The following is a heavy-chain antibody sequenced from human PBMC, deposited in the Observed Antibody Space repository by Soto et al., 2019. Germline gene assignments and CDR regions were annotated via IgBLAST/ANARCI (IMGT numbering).Heavy chain of an antibody. V-gene: IGHV3-30*09. J-gene: IGHJ3*01. CDR1: GFAFSTYA. CDR3: AREAYYESDDSGAFDV. D-gene: IGHD3-22*01. Sequence: QMQLVESGGGVVQPGRSLRLSCAASGFAFSTYAVHWVRQAPGKGLEWLAVISYDGSLTYYAESVRGRIAASRDNSNNTLSLQMNSLTPEDTATYFCAREAYYESDDSGAFDVWGQGTVVIVSS. CDR2: ISYDGSLT.